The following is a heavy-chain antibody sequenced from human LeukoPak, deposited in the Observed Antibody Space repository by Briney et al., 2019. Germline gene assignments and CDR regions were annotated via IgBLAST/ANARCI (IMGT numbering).Heavy chain of an antibody. V-gene: IGHV3-30*18. Sequence: GGSLRLSCAASGFTFSSYSMNWVRQAPGKGLEWVAVISYDGSNKYYADSVKGRFTISRDNSKNTLYLQMNSLRAEDTAVYYCAKGILQGAYYYDSSVLNAFDIWGQGTMVTVSS. CDR3: AKGILQGAYYYDSSVLNAFDI. J-gene: IGHJ3*02. D-gene: IGHD3-22*01. CDR1: GFTFSSYS. CDR2: ISYDGSNK.